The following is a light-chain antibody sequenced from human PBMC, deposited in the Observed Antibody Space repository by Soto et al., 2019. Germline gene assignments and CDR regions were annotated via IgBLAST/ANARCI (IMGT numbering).Light chain of an antibody. Sequence: QSALTQPASVSGSPGQSITISCTGTSSDVGGYNFVSWYQHHPGKAPKLMIYEVSSRPSGVSNRFSSSKSGNTASLTISGLQAEDESDYYCTSYTSSSTLLFGTGTKVTVL. V-gene: IGLV2-14*01. CDR2: EVS. CDR3: TSYTSSSTLL. CDR1: SSDVGGYNF. J-gene: IGLJ1*01.